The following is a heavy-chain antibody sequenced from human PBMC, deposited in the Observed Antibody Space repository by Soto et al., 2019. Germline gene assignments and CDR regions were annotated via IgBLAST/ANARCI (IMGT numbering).Heavy chain of an antibody. V-gene: IGHV1-2*04. CDR2: INPNSGGT. J-gene: IGHJ6*02. CDR3: ARDMIMVRGVINYGMDV. Sequence: QVQLVQSGAEVKKPGASVKVSCKASGYTFTGYYMHWVRQAPGQGLEWMGWINPNSGGTNYAQKFQGWVTMTRDTSISTAYMELSRLRSDDTAVYYCARDMIMVRGVINYGMDVWGQGTTVTVSS. D-gene: IGHD3-10*01. CDR1: GYTFTGYY.